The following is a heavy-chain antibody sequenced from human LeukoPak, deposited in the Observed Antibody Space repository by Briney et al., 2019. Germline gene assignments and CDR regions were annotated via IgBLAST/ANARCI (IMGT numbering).Heavy chain of an antibody. J-gene: IGHJ4*02. D-gene: IGHD6-19*01. V-gene: IGHV3-21*01. CDR2: ISISSKYI. CDR1: GFTFSSDS. CDR3: ARGGVSIAVTGTGGFDY. Sequence: GGSLRLSCAAAGFTFSSDSMSWVRQAPGKGLEWVSSISISSKYIFYADSVRGRFTISRDNAKNTLYLQMNSLRVENTAVYYCARGGVSIAVTGTGGFDYWGQGTLVTVSS.